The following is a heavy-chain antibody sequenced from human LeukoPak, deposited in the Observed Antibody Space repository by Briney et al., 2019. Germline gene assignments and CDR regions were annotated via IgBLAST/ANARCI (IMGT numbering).Heavy chain of an antibody. CDR1: GGSFSGYY. V-gene: IGHV4-34*01. Sequence: SETLSLTCAVYGGSFSGYYWSWIRQPPGKGLEWIGEINHSGSTNYNPSLKSRVTISVDTSKNQFSLKLSSVTAADTAVYYCARVPLYSSGPNYFDYWGQGTLVTVSS. D-gene: IGHD6-19*01. J-gene: IGHJ4*02. CDR2: INHSGST. CDR3: ARVPLYSSGPNYFDY.